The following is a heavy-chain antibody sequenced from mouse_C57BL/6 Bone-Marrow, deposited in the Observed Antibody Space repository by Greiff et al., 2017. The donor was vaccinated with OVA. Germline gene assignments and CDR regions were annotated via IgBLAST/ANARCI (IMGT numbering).Heavy chain of an antibody. D-gene: IGHD1-1*01. V-gene: IGHV5-17*01. J-gene: IGHJ4*01. CDR1: GFTFSDYG. Sequence: EVKLVESGGGLVKPGGSLKLSCAASGFTFSDYGMHWVRQAPEKGLEWVAYISSGSSTIYYADTVKGRFTISRDNAKNTLFLQMTSLRSEDTAMYYCARDRTYGSSYDAMDYWGQVTSVTVSS. CDR3: ARDRTYGSSYDAMDY. CDR2: ISSGSSTI.